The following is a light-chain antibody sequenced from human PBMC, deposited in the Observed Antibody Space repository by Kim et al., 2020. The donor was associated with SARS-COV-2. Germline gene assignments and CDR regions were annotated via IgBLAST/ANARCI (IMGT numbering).Light chain of an antibody. J-gene: IGLJ2*01. CDR1: TLRSDY. Sequence: SSELTQDPAVSVALGQTVRITSPGDTLRSDYATWYQQKPGQAPIVVNYGKNNRPSGFPDRFSGSSSGNTASLTITGTHAGDAANYYCNSRGSNDNVVFGGGTQRTVL. CDR2: GKN. CDR3: NSRGSNDNVV. V-gene: IGLV3-19*01.